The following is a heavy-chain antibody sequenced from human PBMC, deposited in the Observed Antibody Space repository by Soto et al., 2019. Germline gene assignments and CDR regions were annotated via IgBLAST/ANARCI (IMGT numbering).Heavy chain of an antibody. CDR1: GFTFSSYS. V-gene: IGHV3-21*01. CDR3: AKEGGVRGVYYYYGMDV. CDR2: ISISSSYI. Sequence: SGFTFSSYSINWVRQAPGKGLEWVSSISISSSYIYYADSVNCRFTISRDNSKNTLYLQMNSLRAEDTAVYYCAKEGGVRGVYYYYGMDVWGQGTTVTVSS. D-gene: IGHD3-10*01. J-gene: IGHJ6*02.